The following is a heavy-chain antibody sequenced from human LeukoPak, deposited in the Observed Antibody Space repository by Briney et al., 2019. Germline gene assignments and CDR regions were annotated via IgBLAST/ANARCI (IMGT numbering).Heavy chain of an antibody. CDR2: IYTSGST. CDR3: ARDASGDNWNDVGPNYCMDV. V-gene: IGHV4-61*02. Sequence: SQTLSLTCTVSGGSISSGSYYWSWIRQPAGKGLEWIGRIYTSGSTNYNPSLKSRVTISVDTSKNQFSLKLSSVTAADTAVYYCARDASGDNWNDVGPNYCMDVWGQGTTVTVSS. D-gene: IGHD1-20*01. J-gene: IGHJ6*02. CDR1: GGSISSGSYY.